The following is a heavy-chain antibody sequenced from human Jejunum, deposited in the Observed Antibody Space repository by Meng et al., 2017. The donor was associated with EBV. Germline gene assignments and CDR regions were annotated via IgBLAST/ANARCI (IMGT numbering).Heavy chain of an antibody. Sequence: LQRQESCAGMVKCSVTLYITVVFYGGSISGGGYSWHWIRKQPGKGLQWRGEREERSKPFYNPSLKSRVTLSVDRSKHQFSLNLSSVTAADTAVYYCARDAYFDYWGQGTLVTVSS. CDR3: ARDAYFDY. CDR1: GGSISGGGYS. CDR2: REERSKP. V-gene: IGHV4-30-2*01. J-gene: IGHJ4*02.